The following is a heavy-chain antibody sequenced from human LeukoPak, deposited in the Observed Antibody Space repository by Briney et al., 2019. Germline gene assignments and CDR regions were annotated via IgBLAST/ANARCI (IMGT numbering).Heavy chain of an antibody. J-gene: IGHJ6*03. V-gene: IGHV3-11*01. Sequence: PGGSLRFSCAASGFTFSDYYMSWIRQAPGKGLEWVSYISSSGSTIYYADSVKGRFTISRDNAKNSLYLQMNSLRAEDTAVYYCARDFVAEGEQLSNYMDVWGKGTTVTVSS. CDR3: ARDFVAEGEQLSNYMDV. CDR2: ISSSGSTI. CDR1: GFTFSDYY. D-gene: IGHD5-18*01.